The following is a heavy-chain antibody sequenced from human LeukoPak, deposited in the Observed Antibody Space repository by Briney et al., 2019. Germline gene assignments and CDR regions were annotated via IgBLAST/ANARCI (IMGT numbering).Heavy chain of an antibody. Sequence: SGPALVKPTQTLTLTCTFSGFSRSTSGMRVSWIRQPPAKALEWLARIDWDDDKYCSTSLKTRLTISKATSKNKVVLTMTNMNPVDTATYYCARINVDTAMVPYFDYWGQGTLVTVSS. D-gene: IGHD5-18*01. CDR2: IDWDDDK. J-gene: IGHJ4*02. CDR3: ARINVDTAMVPYFDY. CDR1: GFSRSTSGMR. V-gene: IGHV2-70D*14.